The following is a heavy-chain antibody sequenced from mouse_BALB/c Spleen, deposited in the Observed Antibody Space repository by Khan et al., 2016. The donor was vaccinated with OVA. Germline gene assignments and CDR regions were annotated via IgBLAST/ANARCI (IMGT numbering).Heavy chain of an antibody. D-gene: IGHD1-1*01. CDR3: ARLAYYYNSGGFAY. CDR1: GFTFSTYG. CDR2: INTGGAYT. J-gene: IGHJ3*01. Sequence: EVQLQESGGDFVRPGGSLKLSCAASGFTFSTYGMSWVRQTPDKRLEWVATINTGGAYTYYPDSVKGRFTISRDNAKNTLYLQLSSLKSEDTAIYYCARLAYYYNSGGFAYWGQGTLVTVSA. V-gene: IGHV5-6*01.